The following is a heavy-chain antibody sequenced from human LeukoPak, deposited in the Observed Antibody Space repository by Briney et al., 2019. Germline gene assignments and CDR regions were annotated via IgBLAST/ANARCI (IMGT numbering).Heavy chain of an antibody. Sequence: KPSETLSLTCTVSGGSISSSSYYWGWIRQPPGKGLEWLGSIYYSGSTYYNPSLKSRVTISVDTSKNQFSLKLSSVTAADTAVYYCASADSGYGDYGWVFDYWGQGTLVTVSS. V-gene: IGHV4-39*01. J-gene: IGHJ4*02. D-gene: IGHD4-17*01. CDR3: ASADSGYGDYGWVFDY. CDR1: GGSISSSSYY. CDR2: IYYSGST.